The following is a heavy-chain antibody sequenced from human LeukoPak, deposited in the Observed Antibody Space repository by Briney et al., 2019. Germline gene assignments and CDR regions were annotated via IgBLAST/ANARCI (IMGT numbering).Heavy chain of an antibody. CDR1: GFTVSSNY. V-gene: IGHV3-53*01. Sequence: TGGSLRLSCAASGFTVSSNYMSWVRQPARQGLDWVSVLFSRGATFYADSVKGRFTTSRDTSKNTLYLQMNDLRADATAVYYCTKLKGWYGEGFFDYWGQGTLVTVSS. CDR2: LFSRGAT. CDR3: TKLKGWYGEGFFDY. D-gene: IGHD6-19*01. J-gene: IGHJ4*02.